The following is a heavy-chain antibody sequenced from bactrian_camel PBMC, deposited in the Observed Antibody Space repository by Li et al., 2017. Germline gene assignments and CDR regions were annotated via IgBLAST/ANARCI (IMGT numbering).Heavy chain of an antibody. J-gene: IGHJ4*01. CDR2: ITRIDGGT. D-gene: IGHD2*01. CDR1: GKTNILNR. CDR3: AADRMGGHTITTMPSCD. Sequence: HVQLVESGGGLVQAGGSLNLSCAATGKTNILNRLGWFRQAPGKEREGVAVITRIDGGTQYADSVKGRFIISRDNAKRTLYLQMNSLKPADTAVYHCAADRMGGHTITTMPSCDWSQGTQVTVS. V-gene: IGHV3-3*01.